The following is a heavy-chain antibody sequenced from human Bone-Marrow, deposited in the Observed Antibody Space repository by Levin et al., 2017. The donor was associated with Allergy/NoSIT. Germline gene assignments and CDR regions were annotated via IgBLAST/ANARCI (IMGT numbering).Heavy chain of an antibody. CDR1: GFTFNSYA. Sequence: ASVKVSCAASGFTFNSYALSWVRQAPGKGLEWVSAISGSGSSTYYADSVQGRFTISRDNSKTTLYLQMNSLRAEDTAVYYCAKGAGWVAGAVALIWGQGTLVTVSS. J-gene: IGHJ4*02. V-gene: IGHV3-23*01. CDR3: AKGAGWVAGAVALI. CDR2: ISGSGSST. D-gene: IGHD6-19*01.